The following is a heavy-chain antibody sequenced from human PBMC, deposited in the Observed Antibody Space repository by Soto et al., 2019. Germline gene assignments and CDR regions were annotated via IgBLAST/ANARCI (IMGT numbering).Heavy chain of an antibody. V-gene: IGHV3-23*01. J-gene: IGHJ4*02. CDR3: AKDRYGDYGGIDY. Sequence: GGSLRLSCAASGFTFSTYAMIWVRQAPGKGLEWVSVITGSGGSTYYADSVKGRFTISRDTSKNTLFLQMNSLRAEDMAVYYCAKDRYGDYGGIDYWGQGTMVTVS. D-gene: IGHD4-17*01. CDR2: ITGSGGST. CDR1: GFTFSTYA.